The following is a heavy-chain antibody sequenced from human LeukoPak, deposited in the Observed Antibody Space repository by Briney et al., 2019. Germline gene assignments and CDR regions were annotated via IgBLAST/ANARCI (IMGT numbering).Heavy chain of an antibody. V-gene: IGHV1-69*05. CDR2: IIPIFDTT. Sequence: SVKVSCKASGGTFSSYAISWVRQAPGQGLEWMGGIIPIFDTTNYAQNFQGRVTITTDESTSTAYMELSSLRSEDTAVYYCARSMRGWNWFDPWGQGTLVTVSS. CDR1: GGTFSSYA. CDR3: ARSMRGWNWFDP. J-gene: IGHJ5*02.